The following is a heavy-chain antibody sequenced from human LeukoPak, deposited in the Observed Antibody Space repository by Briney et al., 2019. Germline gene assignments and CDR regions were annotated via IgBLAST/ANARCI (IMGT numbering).Heavy chain of an antibody. D-gene: IGHD2-2*02. V-gene: IGHV3-23*01. CDR3: AKDQKYQLLYLFDY. Sequence: GGSLRLSCAASGFTFSSYAMSWVRQAPGKGLEWVSAISGSGGSTYYADSVEGRFTISRDNSKNTLYLQMNSLRAEDTAVYYCAKDQKYQLLYLFDYWGQGTLVTVSS. J-gene: IGHJ4*02. CDR1: GFTFSSYA. CDR2: ISGSGGST.